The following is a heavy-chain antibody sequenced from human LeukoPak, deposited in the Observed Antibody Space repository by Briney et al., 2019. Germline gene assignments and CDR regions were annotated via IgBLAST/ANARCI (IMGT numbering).Heavy chain of an antibody. CDR3: ARGYCSGGSCYGHTDY. D-gene: IGHD2-15*01. Sequence: PGRSLRLSCAASGFTFSSYGMHWVRQAPGEGLEWVAVIWYDGSNKYYADSVKGRFTISRDNSKNTLYLQMNSLRAEDTAVYYCARGYCSGGSCYGHTDYWGQGTLVTVSS. CDR2: IWYDGSNK. CDR1: GFTFSSYG. V-gene: IGHV3-33*01. J-gene: IGHJ4*02.